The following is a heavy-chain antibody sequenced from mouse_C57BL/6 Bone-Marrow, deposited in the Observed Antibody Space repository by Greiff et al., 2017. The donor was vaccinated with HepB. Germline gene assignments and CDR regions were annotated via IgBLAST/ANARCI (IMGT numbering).Heavy chain of an antibody. D-gene: IGHD4-1*01. CDR3: ASWDPYYFDY. CDR2: ISSGSSTI. Sequence: EVQLVESGGGLVKPGGSLKLSCAASGFTFSDYGMHWVRQAPEKGLAWVAYISSGSSTIYYAATVKGRFTITRDNAKNTLFLQMTSLRSEDTAMYYCASWDPYYFDYWGQGTTLTVSS. CDR1: GFTFSDYG. J-gene: IGHJ2*01. V-gene: IGHV5-17*01.